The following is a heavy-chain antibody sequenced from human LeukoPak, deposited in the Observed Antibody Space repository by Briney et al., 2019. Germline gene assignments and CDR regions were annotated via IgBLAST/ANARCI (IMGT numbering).Heavy chain of an antibody. CDR2: IIPIFGTA. D-gene: IGHD3-22*01. CDR3: ARGDYYDSSGYSDRRYYYYYMDV. J-gene: IGHJ6*03. Sequence: SVKVSCKASGGTFSSYAISWVRQAPGQGLEWMGGIIPIFGTANYAQKFQGRVTITTDESTSTAYMGLSSLRSEDTAVYYCARGDYYDSSGYSDRRYYYYYMDVWGKGTTVTVSS. CDR1: GGTFSSYA. V-gene: IGHV1-69*05.